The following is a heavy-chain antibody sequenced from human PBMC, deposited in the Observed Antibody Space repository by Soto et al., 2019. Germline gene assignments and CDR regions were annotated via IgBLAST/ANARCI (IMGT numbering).Heavy chain of an antibody. CDR1: GYTFTSYG. Sequence: QVQLVQSGAEVKKPGASVKVSCKASGYTFTSYGISWVRQAPGQGLEWMGWISAYNGNTNYAQKLQGRVTMTTDTSTRTVYMELRSLRSDDTAVYYCARSVVVVPAAPYNWFDPWGQGTLVTVSS. J-gene: IGHJ5*02. D-gene: IGHD2-2*01. CDR2: ISAYNGNT. V-gene: IGHV1-18*01. CDR3: ARSVVVVPAAPYNWFDP.